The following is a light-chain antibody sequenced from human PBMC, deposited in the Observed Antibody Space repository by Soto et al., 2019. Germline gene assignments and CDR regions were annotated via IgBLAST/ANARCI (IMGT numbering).Light chain of an antibody. CDR3: QQRSNWPVT. CDR2: DAS. J-gene: IGKJ2*01. V-gene: IGKV3-11*01. Sequence: EIVLTQSPATLSLSPGERATLSCRASQSVSSYLAWYQQKPGQAPSLLIYDASNRATGIPARFSGSGSGTDFTLTISSLEPEDFAVYYCQQRSNWPVTFGQGNKLEIK. CDR1: QSVSSY.